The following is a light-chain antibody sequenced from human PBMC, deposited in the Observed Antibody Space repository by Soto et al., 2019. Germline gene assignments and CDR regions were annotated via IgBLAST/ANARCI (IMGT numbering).Light chain of an antibody. CDR2: EGN. V-gene: IGLV2-23*01. Sequence: QSVLTQPASVSGSPGQSITISCTGTSSDVGTYNLVSWYQQHPGNAPKLMIYEGNKRPSGVSNHFSGSKSGNTASLTISGLQAEDEGDYYCSSYVGSGTYVVFGGGTQLTVL. J-gene: IGLJ2*01. CDR1: SSDVGTYNL. CDR3: SSYVGSGTYVV.